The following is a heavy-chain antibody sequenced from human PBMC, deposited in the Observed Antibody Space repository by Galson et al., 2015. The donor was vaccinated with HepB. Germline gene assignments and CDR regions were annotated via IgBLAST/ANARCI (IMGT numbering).Heavy chain of an antibody. D-gene: IGHD1-26*01. CDR3: VKGREKRWGYFDY. CDR1: GFTFSSYA. V-gene: IGHV3-64D*06. CDR2: ISSNGGST. J-gene: IGHJ4*02. Sequence: SLRLSCAASGFTFSSYAMHWVRQAPGKGLEYVSAISSNGGSTYYADSVKGRFTISRDNSKNTLYLQMSSLRAEDTAVYYCVKGREKRWGYFDYWGQGTLVTVSS.